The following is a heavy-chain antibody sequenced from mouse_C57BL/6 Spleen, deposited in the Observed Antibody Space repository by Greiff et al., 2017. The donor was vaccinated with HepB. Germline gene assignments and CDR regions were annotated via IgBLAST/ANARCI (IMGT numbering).Heavy chain of an antibody. CDR2: ISSGGDYI. V-gene: IGHV5-9-1*02. CDR3: TREKYYGSSYFDY. Sequence: EVNVVESGEGLVKPGGSLKLSCAASGFTFSSYAMSWVRQTPEKRLEWAAYISSGGDYIYYADTVKGRFTISRDNARNTLYLQMSSLKSEDTAMYYCTREKYYGSSYFDYWGQGTTLTVSS. D-gene: IGHD1-1*01. CDR1: GFTFSSYA. J-gene: IGHJ2*01.